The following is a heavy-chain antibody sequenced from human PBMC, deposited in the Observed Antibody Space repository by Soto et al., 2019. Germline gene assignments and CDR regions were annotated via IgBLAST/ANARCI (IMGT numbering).Heavy chain of an antibody. D-gene: IGHD2-2*01. Sequence: TLSLTCRVSGGSIRGDYYWSWIRQSPEKGLEWIGYIYYSGSSYSNPSLESRLTMSVDRSKNQFSLRLTSVTAADTAVYFCGRDLTSNANCIDPWGQGTPVTVSS. J-gene: IGHJ5*02. V-gene: IGHV4-30-4*08. CDR3: GRDLTSNANCIDP. CDR2: IYYSGSS. CDR1: GGSIRGDYY.